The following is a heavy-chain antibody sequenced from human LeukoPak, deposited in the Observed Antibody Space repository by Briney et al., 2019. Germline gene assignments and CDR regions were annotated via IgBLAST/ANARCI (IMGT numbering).Heavy chain of an antibody. CDR3: AXMXLSXSWYLGWWFDP. J-gene: IGHJ5*02. D-gene: IGHD6-13*01. CDR2: INHSGST. CDR1: GGSFSGYY. Sequence: PSETLSLTCAVYGGSFSGYYWSWIRQPPGKGLEWIGEINHSGSTNYNPSLKSRVTISVDTSKNQFSLKLSSVAAGDTAVYYCAXMXLSXSWYLGWWFDPWGQGTLVTVSS. V-gene: IGHV4-34*01.